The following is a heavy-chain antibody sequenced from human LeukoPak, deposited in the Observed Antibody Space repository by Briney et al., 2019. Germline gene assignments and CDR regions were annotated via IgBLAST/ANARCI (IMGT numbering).Heavy chain of an antibody. CDR1: GFTVSNNY. J-gene: IGHJ4*02. Sequence: GGSLRLSCAASGFTVSNNYVSWVRQAPGKGLEWVSVIYSGGSTYYTDSVKGRFTMSRDNSKNTLYLQMNSLRAGDTALYYCAKDTISSGYYRGFDYWGQGTLVTVSS. V-gene: IGHV3-53*01. D-gene: IGHD3-22*01. CDR2: IYSGGST. CDR3: AKDTISSGYYRGFDY.